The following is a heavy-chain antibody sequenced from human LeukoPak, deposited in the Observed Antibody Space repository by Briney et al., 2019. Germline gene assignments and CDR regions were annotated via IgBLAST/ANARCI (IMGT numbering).Heavy chain of an antibody. D-gene: IGHD3-22*01. CDR2: IIPIFGTA. CDR1: GGTFSSYA. V-gene: IGHV1-69*01. Sequence: GSSVKVSCKASGGTFSSYAISWVRQAPGQGLEWMGGIIPIFGTANYAQKFQGRVTITADESTSTAYMKLSSLRSEDTAVYYCARFPRWAYSSGYYGYFDYWGQGTLVTVSS. J-gene: IGHJ4*02. CDR3: ARFPRWAYSSGYYGYFDY.